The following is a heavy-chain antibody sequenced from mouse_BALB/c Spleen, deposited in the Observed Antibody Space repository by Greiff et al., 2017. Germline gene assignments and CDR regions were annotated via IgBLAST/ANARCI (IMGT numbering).Heavy chain of an antibody. J-gene: IGHJ4*01. Sequence: EVQLQQSGAELVKPGASVKLSCTASGFNIKDTYMHWVKQRPEQGLEWIGRIDPANGNTKYDPKFQGKATITADTSSNTAYLQLSSLTSEDTAVYYCAREEYGNYGDCAMDYWGQGTSVTVSS. CDR3: AREEYGNYGDCAMDY. CDR1: GFNIKDTY. CDR2: IDPANGNT. V-gene: IGHV14-3*02. D-gene: IGHD2-10*02.